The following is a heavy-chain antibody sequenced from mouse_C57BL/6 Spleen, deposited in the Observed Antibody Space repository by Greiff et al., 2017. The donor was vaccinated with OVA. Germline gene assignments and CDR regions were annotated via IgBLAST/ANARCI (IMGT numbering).Heavy chain of an antibody. Sequence: EVQLQQSGPELVKPGASVKIPCKASGYTFTDYNMDWVKQSHGKSLEWIGDINPNNGGTIYNQKFKGKATLTVDKSSSTAYMELRSLTSEDTAVYYCARYRDYDPPWYFDVWGTGTTVTVSS. J-gene: IGHJ1*03. CDR2: INPNNGGT. CDR3: ARYRDYDPPWYFDV. CDR1: GYTFTDYN. V-gene: IGHV1-18*01. D-gene: IGHD2-4*01.